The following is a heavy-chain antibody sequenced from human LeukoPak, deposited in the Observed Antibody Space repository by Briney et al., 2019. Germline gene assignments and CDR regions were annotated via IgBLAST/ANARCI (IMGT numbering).Heavy chain of an antibody. Sequence: SETLSLTCTVSGYSISSGYYWGWIRQPPGKGLEWIGSIYHSGSTYYNPSLKSRVTISVDTSKNQFSLKLSSVTAADTAVYYCARGGGPLQSFDYWGQGTLVTVSS. J-gene: IGHJ4*02. CDR3: ARGGGPLQSFDY. CDR2: IYHSGST. CDR1: GYSISSGYY. V-gene: IGHV4-38-2*02. D-gene: IGHD4-11*01.